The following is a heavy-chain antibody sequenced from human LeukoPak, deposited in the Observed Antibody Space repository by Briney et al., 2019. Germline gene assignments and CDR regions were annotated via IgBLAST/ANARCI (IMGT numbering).Heavy chain of an antibody. CDR1: GFTFSGSA. CDR3: TRRGGYCSSSSCYDY. V-gene: IGHV3-73*01. D-gene: IGHD2-2*01. Sequence: GGSLRLSCAASGFTFSGSAMHWVRQASGKGLEWVGRIRSKANSYATAYAASVKGRFTISRDDSKNTAYLQMNSLKTEDTAVYYCTRRGGYCSSSSCYDYWGQGTLVTVSS. J-gene: IGHJ4*02. CDR2: IRSKANSYAT.